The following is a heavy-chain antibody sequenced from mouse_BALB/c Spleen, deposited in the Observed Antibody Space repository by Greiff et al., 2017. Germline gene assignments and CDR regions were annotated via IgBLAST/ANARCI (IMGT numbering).Heavy chain of an antibody. V-gene: IGHV5-4*02. CDR3: ARGPLFVAY. CDR2: ISDGGSYT. CDR1: GFTFSDYY. Sequence: EVMLVESGGGLVKPGGSLKLSCAASGFTFSDYYMYWVRQTPEKRLEWVATISDGGSYTYYPDSVKGRFTISRDNAKNNLYLQMSSLKSEDTAMYYCARGPLFVAYWGQGTLVTVSA. J-gene: IGHJ3*01.